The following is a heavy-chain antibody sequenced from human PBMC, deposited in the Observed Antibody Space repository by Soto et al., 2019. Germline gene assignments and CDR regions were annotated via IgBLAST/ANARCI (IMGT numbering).Heavy chain of an antibody. CDR1: GYTFTGYY. J-gene: IGHJ5*02. Sequence: ASVKVSCKASGYTFTGYYVHWVRQAPGQGLEWMGWISAYNGNTNYAQKLQGRVTMTTDTSTSTAYMELRSLRSDDTAVYYCARVVALSIKYYGSGQENWFDPWGQGTLVTVSS. CDR2: ISAYNGNT. V-gene: IGHV1-18*04. D-gene: IGHD3-10*01. CDR3: ARVVALSIKYYGSGQENWFDP.